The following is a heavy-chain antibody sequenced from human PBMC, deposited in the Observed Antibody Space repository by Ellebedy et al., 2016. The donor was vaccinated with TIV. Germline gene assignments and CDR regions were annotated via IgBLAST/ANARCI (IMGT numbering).Heavy chain of an antibody. Sequence: PGGSLRLSCAASGFTLSRYWMHWVRQAPGKGLVWVSRINSDGSSTHYADSVKGRFTISRDNAKNTLYLKMNSLRAEDTAVYYCARDLGQHAFDIWGQGTMVTVSS. CDR2: INSDGSST. CDR1: GFTLSRYW. J-gene: IGHJ3*02. V-gene: IGHV3-74*01. CDR3: ARDLGQHAFDI.